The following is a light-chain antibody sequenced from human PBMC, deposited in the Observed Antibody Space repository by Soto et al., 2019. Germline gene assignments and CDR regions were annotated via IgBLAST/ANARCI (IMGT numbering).Light chain of an antibody. J-gene: IGKJ4*01. Sequence: DIQMTQSPSSLSASVGDRVNITCRASQGIRTFLAWYQQKPGKVPKLLIYGAYTLQSGVSSRFSGSGSGTDFTLTISSLQPGYVATYYCQKYDTAPLTFGGGTKVEIK. V-gene: IGKV1-27*01. CDR1: QGIRTF. CDR3: QKYDTAPLT. CDR2: GAY.